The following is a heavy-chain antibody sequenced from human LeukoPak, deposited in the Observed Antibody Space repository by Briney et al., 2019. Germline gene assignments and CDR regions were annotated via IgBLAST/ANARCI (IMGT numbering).Heavy chain of an antibody. Sequence: SKWFNDYAVSVKSRITINPDTSKNQFSLQLNSVNPEDTAVYYCARANDHYYDSSGYYDYWGQGTLVTVSS. CDR2: SKWFN. J-gene: IGHJ4*02. CDR3: ARANDHYYDSSGYYDY. V-gene: IGHV6-1*01. D-gene: IGHD3-22*01.